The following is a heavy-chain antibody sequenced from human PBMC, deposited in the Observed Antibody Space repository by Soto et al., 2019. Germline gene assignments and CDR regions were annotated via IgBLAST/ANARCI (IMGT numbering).Heavy chain of an antibody. D-gene: IGHD3-10*01. J-gene: IGHJ6*02. CDR3: ARTAGAYYYYYGMDV. CDR2: IIPIFGTA. CDR1: GGTFSSYA. V-gene: IGHV1-69*13. Sequence: SVKVSCKASGGTFSSYAISWVRQAPGQGLEWMGGIIPIFGTANYAQKFQGRVTITADESTSTAYMELSSLRSEDTAVYYCARTAGAYYYYYGMDVWGQGTTVTVSS.